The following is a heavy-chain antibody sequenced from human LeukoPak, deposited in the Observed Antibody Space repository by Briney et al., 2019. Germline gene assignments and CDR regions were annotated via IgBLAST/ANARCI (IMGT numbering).Heavy chain of an antibody. D-gene: IGHD6-19*01. Sequence: GGSLRLSCEASGFNIGDHYMSWIRQAPGRGPEWLSYIRRPGGNIYNADCVKGRFTISRDNVKNSVYLQMNALRAEDTAVYYCARAGGGTGWYENTFDIWGQGTVVTVSS. J-gene: IGHJ3*02. CDR1: GFNIGDHY. V-gene: IGHV3-11*01. CDR3: ARAGGGTGWYENTFDI. CDR2: IRRPGGNI.